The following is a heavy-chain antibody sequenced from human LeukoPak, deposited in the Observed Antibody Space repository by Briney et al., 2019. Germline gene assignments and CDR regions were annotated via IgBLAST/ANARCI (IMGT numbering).Heavy chain of an antibody. J-gene: IGHJ3*02. CDR1: GYTFTSYG. V-gene: IGHV1-18*01. D-gene: IGHD3-22*01. Sequence: ASVKVSCKASGYTFTSYGISWVRQAPGQGLEWMGWISAYNGNTNYAQKLQGRVTMTTDTSTSTAYMELRSPRSDDTAVYYCAREIGYYDSSGYYPHAFDIWGQGTMVTVSS. CDR3: AREIGYYDSSGYYPHAFDI. CDR2: ISAYNGNT.